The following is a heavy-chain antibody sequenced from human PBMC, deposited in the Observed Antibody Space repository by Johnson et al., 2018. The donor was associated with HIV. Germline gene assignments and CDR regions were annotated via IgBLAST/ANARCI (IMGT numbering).Heavy chain of an antibody. CDR1: GFTFSSYA. J-gene: IGHJ3*02. CDR2: ISYDGNNQ. D-gene: IGHD6-13*01. Sequence: QVQLVESGGGVVQPGRSLRLSCAASGFTFSSYAMHWVRQAPGKGLEWVAVISYDGNNQCYRDSVKGRFTVSRDSSKNTLYLQMNSLRAEDTALYYGANDKGSSSWSGLDIWGQGTMVTVSS. CDR3: ANDKGSSSWSGLDI. V-gene: IGHV3-30-3*02.